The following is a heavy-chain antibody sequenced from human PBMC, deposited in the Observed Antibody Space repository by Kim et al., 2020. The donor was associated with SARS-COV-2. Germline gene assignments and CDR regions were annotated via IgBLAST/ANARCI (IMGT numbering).Heavy chain of an antibody. Sequence: GGSLRLSCAASGFTFSKYWMHWVRQAPGKGLVWVSCIKSDGSGATYADSVEGRFTISRDNAKNTLYLQMNSLRTEDTAVYLCASGAAYISPGVDWGQGTLVTVSS. D-gene: IGHD6-13*01. CDR1: GFTFSKYW. CDR2: IKSDGSGA. J-gene: IGHJ4*02. V-gene: IGHV3-74*01. CDR3: ASGAAYISPGVD.